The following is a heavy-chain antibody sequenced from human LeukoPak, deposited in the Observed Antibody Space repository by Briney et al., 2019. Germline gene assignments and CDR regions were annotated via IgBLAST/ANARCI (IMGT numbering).Heavy chain of an antibody. CDR3: ARSPLPYCTGGSCYPDAFDV. Sequence: ASVKVSCKASGYTFTGYYMHWVRQAPGQGLEWMGWINPNSGGTNYAQKFQDGVSMTRDTSISTADMELRRLRSDDTAVYYCARSPLPYCTGGSCYPDAFDVWGQGTMVIVSS. V-gene: IGHV1-2*02. J-gene: IGHJ3*01. D-gene: IGHD2-15*01. CDR2: INPNSGGT. CDR1: GYTFTGYY.